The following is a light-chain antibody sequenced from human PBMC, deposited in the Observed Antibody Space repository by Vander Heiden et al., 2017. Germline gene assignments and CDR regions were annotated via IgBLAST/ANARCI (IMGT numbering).Light chain of an antibody. V-gene: IGKV1-6*01. CDR1: QGIGND. Sequence: AIQMTRSPSSLSASVGDSVSITCRASQGIGNDLGWYQMKPGKAPKLLIYNAFSLQSGVPSRFGGSKSGTEFTLTISSLQPEDFATYYCLQDSSYPYTFGQGTKLEIK. CDR3: LQDSSYPYT. CDR2: NAF. J-gene: IGKJ2*01.